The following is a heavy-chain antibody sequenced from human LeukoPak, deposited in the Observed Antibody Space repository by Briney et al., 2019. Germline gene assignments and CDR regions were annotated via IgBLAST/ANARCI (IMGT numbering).Heavy chain of an antibody. Sequence: RTSETLSLICTVSDGSISIYYWSWIRQPPGKGLEWIGYVYSSGNTNYSPSLKGRAIISADTSKNQFSLKLTSVTAADTAVYYCVRDRELTYWGQGILVTVSS. CDR1: DGSISIYY. CDR3: VRDRELTY. CDR2: VYSSGNT. D-gene: IGHD3-10*01. V-gene: IGHV4-4*08. J-gene: IGHJ4*02.